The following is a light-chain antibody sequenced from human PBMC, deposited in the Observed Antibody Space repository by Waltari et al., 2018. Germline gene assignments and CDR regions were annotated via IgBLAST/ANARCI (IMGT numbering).Light chain of an antibody. V-gene: IGKV3-11*01. CDR3: QQRSNWPYT. CDR2: DAS. J-gene: IGKJ2*01. CDR1: QTVRTS. Sequence: EIVFTQSPATLSLSPGGRATLSCRASQTVRTSLARYQQTPGQAPRLLIFDASSRATGIPSKFSGSGSGTDFTLTVSNLEPEDFAIYYCQQRSNWPYTFGQGTRVEIK.